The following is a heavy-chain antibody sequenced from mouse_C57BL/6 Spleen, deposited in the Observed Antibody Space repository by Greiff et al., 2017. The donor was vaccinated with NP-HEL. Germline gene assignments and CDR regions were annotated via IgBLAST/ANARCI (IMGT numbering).Heavy chain of an antibody. CDR2: INPNNGGT. Sequence: EVQLQQSGPELVKPGASVKIPCKASGYTFPDYNMDWVKQSHGKSLEWIGDINPNNGGTIYNQKFKGKATLTVDKSSSTAYMELRSLTSEDTAVYYCAKTSYTGYAMDYWGQGTSVTVSS. CDR1: GYTFPDYN. D-gene: IGHD2-12*01. J-gene: IGHJ4*01. CDR3: AKTSYTGYAMDY. V-gene: IGHV1-18*01.